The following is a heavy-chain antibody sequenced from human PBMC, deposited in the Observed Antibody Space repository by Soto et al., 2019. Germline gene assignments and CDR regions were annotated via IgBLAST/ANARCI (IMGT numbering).Heavy chain of an antibody. CDR2: ISSSSSTI. CDR1: GFTFSSYS. V-gene: IGHV3-48*02. CDR3: ARSMDYYGSGSYYIGPETGYYYYGMDV. Sequence: GGSLRLSCAASGFTFSSYSMNWVRQAPGKGLEWVSYISSSSSTIYYAGPVKGRFTISRDNAKNSLYLQMNSLRDEDTAVYYCARSMDYYGSGSYYIGPETGYYYYGMDVWGQGTTVTVSS. D-gene: IGHD3-10*01. J-gene: IGHJ6*02.